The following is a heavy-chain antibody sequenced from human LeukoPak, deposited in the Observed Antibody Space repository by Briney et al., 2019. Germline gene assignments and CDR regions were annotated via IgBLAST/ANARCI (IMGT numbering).Heavy chain of an antibody. D-gene: IGHD3-9*01. CDR2: ISSSGSTI. CDR3: ARDPTTGQNWFDP. V-gene: IGHV3-11*01. Sequence: GGSLRLSCAASGFTFSDYYMSWIRQAPGKGLEWVSYISSSGSTIYYADSVKGRFTISRDNAKSSLYLQMNSLRAEDTAVYYCARDPTTGQNWFDPWGQGTLVTVSS. CDR1: GFTFSDYY. J-gene: IGHJ5*02.